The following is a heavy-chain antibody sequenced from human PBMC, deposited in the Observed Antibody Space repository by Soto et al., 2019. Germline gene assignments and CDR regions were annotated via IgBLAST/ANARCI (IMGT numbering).Heavy chain of an antibody. CDR2: IWYDGSNK. V-gene: IGHV3-33*01. Sequence: ESGGGVVQPGRSLRLSCAASGFTFSSYGMHWVRQAPGKGLEWVAVIWYDGSNKYYADSVKGRFTISRDKSKNTLYLQMNSLRVEDTAVYYCARDLLAVAGTVGWFDPWGQGTLVTVSS. CDR3: ARDLLAVAGTVGWFDP. CDR1: GFTFSSYG. D-gene: IGHD6-19*01. J-gene: IGHJ5*02.